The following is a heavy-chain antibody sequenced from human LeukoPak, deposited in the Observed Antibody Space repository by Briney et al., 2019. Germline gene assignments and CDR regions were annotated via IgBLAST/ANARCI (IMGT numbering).Heavy chain of an antibody. Sequence: GGSLRLSCAASGFTFSSYSMNWVRQAPGKGLEWVSSISSSSSYIYYADSVKGRFTISRDSAKNSLYLQMNSLRAEDTAVYYCARDLPLKQLTLDYAPGYWGQGTLVTVSS. CDR1: GFTFSSYS. CDR2: ISSSSSYI. CDR3: ARDLPLKQLTLDYAPGY. J-gene: IGHJ4*02. V-gene: IGHV3-21*01. D-gene: IGHD2-2*01.